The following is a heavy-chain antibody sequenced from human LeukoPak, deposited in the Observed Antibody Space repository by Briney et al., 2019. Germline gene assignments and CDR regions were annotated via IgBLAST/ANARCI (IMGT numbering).Heavy chain of an antibody. CDR3: ARYSSGWYDAFDI. V-gene: IGHV4-34*01. CDR2: INHSGST. J-gene: IGHJ3*02. CDR1: GGSFSGYY. Sequence: PSETLSLTCAVYGGSFSGYYWSWIRQPPGKGLEWLGEINHSGSTNYNPSLKSRVTISVDTSKNQFSLKLSSVTAADTAVYYCARYSSGWYDAFDIWGQGTMVTVSS. D-gene: IGHD6-19*01.